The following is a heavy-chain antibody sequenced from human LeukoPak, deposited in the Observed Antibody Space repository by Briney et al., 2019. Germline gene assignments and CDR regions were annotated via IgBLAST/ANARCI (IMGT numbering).Heavy chain of an antibody. CDR3: ARNVQWLAYYFDY. CDR2: IIPIFGTA. D-gene: IGHD6-19*01. Sequence: GSSVKVSCKASGGTFRSYAISWVRQAPGQGLEWMGRIIPIFGTANYAQKFQGRVTITTDESTSTAYMELSSLRSEDTAVYYCARNVQWLAYYFDYWGQGTLVTVSS. CDR1: GGTFRSYA. J-gene: IGHJ4*02. V-gene: IGHV1-69*05.